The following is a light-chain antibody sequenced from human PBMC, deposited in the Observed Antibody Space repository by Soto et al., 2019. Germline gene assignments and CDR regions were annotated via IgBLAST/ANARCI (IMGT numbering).Light chain of an antibody. CDR2: EVY. CDR3: SSYSSTNTLYV. Sequence: QSVLTQPASVSGSPGQSITVPCTGTSSDIGDCNYVSWYQQHPGKAPKLLIYEVYNRPAGVSNRFSGSKSGNTASLTISGLQTGDEGDYYCSSYSSTNTLYVFGTGTRSPS. J-gene: IGLJ1*01. V-gene: IGLV2-14*01. CDR1: SSDIGDCNY.